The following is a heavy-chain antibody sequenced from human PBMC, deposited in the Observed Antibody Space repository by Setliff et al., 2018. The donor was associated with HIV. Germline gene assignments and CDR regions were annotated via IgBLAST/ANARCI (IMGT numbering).Heavy chain of an antibody. CDR2: VYYSGTT. CDR3: ASYRSGSYPYYYYYYYMDV. CDR1: GGSFMSSNYY. Sequence: LSLTCSVSGGSFMSSNYYWGWIRQPPGKGLEWIGSVYYSGTTYYNPSLKSRVTISIDTSKNQFSLKLTSVTAADTAVYFCASYRSGSYPYYYYYYYMDVWGKGTTVTVSS. D-gene: IGHD3-10*01. J-gene: IGHJ6*03. V-gene: IGHV4-39*07.